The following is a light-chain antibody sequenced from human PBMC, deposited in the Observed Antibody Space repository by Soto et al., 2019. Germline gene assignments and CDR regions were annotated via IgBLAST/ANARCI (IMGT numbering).Light chain of an antibody. CDR2: GAS. CDR1: QSVSSNS. Sequence: EIVLTQSPGTVSLSPGERATLSCRASQSVSSNSVAWFQQRSGQAPRLLIFGASSRATGILDRFSGSGSGTDFTLTISGLEPEDFAVYFCQQYGRSPWTFGQGTKVDFK. V-gene: IGKV3-20*01. CDR3: QQYGRSPWT. J-gene: IGKJ1*01.